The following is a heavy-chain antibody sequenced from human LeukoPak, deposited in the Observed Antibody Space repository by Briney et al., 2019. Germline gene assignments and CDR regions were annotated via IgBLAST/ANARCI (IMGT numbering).Heavy chain of an antibody. J-gene: IGHJ4*02. V-gene: IGHV5-51*01. CDR2: IYPGDSDT. Sequence: GESLKISCKGSGYRFTSYWISWVRQMPGKGLEWMGIIYPGDSDTRYGPSFQGQVTITADKSISNAYMQWSSLIVPDYALHYCARGECFHYWGQETLVTVSS. CDR3: ARGECFHY. CDR1: GYRFTSYW. D-gene: IGHD3-10*01.